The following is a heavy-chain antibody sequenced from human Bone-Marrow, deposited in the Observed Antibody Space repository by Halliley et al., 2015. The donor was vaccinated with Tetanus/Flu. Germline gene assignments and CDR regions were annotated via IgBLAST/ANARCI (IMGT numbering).Heavy chain of an antibody. CDR3: VKRASDSAGYYFEK. V-gene: IGHV3-30*18. CDR2: ISYDGDNK. Sequence: SLRLSCAASGFTFSTYGMHWVRQAPGKGLEWVAVISYDGDNKYYLDSVTGRFTISRDNSKNTLYLQMNSLRVEDTAVYYCVKRASDSAGYYFEKWGQGTLVTVSS. D-gene: IGHD3-22*01. CDR1: GFTFSTYG. J-gene: IGHJ4*02.